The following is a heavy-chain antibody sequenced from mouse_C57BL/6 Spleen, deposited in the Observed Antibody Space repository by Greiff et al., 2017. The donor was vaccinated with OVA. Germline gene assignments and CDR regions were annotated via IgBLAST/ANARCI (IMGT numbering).Heavy chain of an antibody. CDR2: IRLKSDNYAT. D-gene: IGHD4-1*01. Sequence: EVKVVESGGGLVQPGGSMKLSCVASGFTFSNYWMNWVRQSPEKGLEWVAQIRLKSDNYATHYAESVKGRFTISRDDSKSSVYLQMNNLRAEDTGIYYCTGRDWVPYYFDYWGQGTTLTVSS. V-gene: IGHV6-3*01. CDR3: TGRDWVPYYFDY. CDR1: GFTFSNYW. J-gene: IGHJ2*01.